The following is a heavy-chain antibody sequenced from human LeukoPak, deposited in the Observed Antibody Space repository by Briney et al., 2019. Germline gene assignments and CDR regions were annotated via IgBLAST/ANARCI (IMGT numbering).Heavy chain of an antibody. CDR3: ARLPAGYCSSTSCYLFPPIDY. D-gene: IGHD2-2*01. CDR1: GGSISSSSYY. J-gene: IGHJ4*02. CDR2: IYYSGST. Sequence: SETLSLTCTLSGGSISSSSYYWGWIRQPPGKGLEWIGSIYYSGSTYYNPSLKSRVTISVDTSKNQFSLKLSSVTAADTAVYYCARLPAGYCSSTSCYLFPPIDYWGQGTLVTVSS. V-gene: IGHV4-39*01.